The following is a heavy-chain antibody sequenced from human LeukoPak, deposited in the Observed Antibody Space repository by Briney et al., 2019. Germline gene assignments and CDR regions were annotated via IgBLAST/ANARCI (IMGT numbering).Heavy chain of an antibody. CDR3: ASPLYYYDSSGSANFDY. V-gene: IGHV3-11*01. J-gene: IGHJ4*02. CDR2: ISSSGSTI. CDR1: GFTFSDYY. Sequence: GGPLRLSCAASGFTFSDYYMSWIRQAPGKGLEWVSYISSSGSTIYYADSVKGRFTISRDNAKNSLYLQMNSLRAEDTAVYYCASPLYYYDSSGSANFDYWGQGTLVTVSS. D-gene: IGHD3-22*01.